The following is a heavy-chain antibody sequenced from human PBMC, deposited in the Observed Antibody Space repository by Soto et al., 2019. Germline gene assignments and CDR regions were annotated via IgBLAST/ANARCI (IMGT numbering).Heavy chain of an antibody. CDR1: GDSICSVDYF. J-gene: IGHJ5*01. D-gene: IGHD2-15*01. CDR2: IYKSATT. Sequence: SETLSLTCSVSGDSICSVDYFWAWIRQPPGQALEYIGYIYKSATTYYNPSFESRVAISLDTSKSQFSLNVTSVTAADTAVYFCARGRYCLTGRCFPNWFDSWGQGTLVTVSS. CDR3: ARGRYCLTGRCFPNWFDS. V-gene: IGHV4-30-4*01.